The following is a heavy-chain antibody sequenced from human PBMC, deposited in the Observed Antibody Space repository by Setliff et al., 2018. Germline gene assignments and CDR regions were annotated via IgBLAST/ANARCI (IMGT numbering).Heavy chain of an antibody. CDR3: ARERGDIVTTTSYYYYLDV. CDR1: GGTFSNYD. CDR2: VIPIFGTT. Sequence: AVKVSCKASGGTFSNYDISWVRQAPGQGLEWMGGVIPIFGTTNYAQRFQGRVTITTDESTSTAYMELSSLRSEDTAVYYCARERGDIVTTTSYYYYLDVWGKGTTVTVSS. D-gene: IGHD5-12*01. V-gene: IGHV1-69*05. J-gene: IGHJ6*03.